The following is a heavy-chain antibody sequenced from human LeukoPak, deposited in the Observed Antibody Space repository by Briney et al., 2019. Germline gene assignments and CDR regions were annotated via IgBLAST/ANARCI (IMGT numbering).Heavy chain of an antibody. D-gene: IGHD3-22*01. Sequence: VGSLRLSCAASGFTFSSYWMSWVRQAPGKGLEWVANIIPGGSEKYYVDSVKGRFTISRDNAKNSVYLEVNSLRAEDTAVYYCAKYYYDSSRPNWFDSWGQGTLVTVSS. V-gene: IGHV3-7*01. CDR1: GFTFSSYW. J-gene: IGHJ5*01. CDR2: IIPGGSEK. CDR3: AKYYYDSSRPNWFDS.